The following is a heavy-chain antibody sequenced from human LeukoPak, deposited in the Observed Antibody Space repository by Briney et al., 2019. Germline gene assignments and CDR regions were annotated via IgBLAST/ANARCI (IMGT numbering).Heavy chain of an antibody. V-gene: IGHV3-74*01. D-gene: IGHD3-3*01. CDR2: ITSDGRTT. CDR3: AREPITIFGVVTNYFDY. CDR1: GFTFSSSW. Sequence: GGSLRLSCVASGFTFSSSWMHWVRQAPGKGLAWVSRITSDGRTTSYADSVKGRFTISRDNGKNTLYLQMNSLRAEDTAVYYCAREPITIFGVVTNYFDYWGQGTLVTVSS. J-gene: IGHJ4*02.